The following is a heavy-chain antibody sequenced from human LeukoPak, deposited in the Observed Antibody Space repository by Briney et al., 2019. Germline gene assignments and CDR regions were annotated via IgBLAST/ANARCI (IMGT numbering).Heavy chain of an antibody. CDR3: ARGPLLYYYDSSGYYWGHYFDY. CDR2: INHSGST. Sequence: TSETLSLTCAVYGGSFSGYYWSWIRQPPGKGLEWVGEINHSGSTNYNPPLKSRVTISVDTSKNQFSLKLSSVTAADTAVYYCARGPLLYYYDSSGYYWGHYFDYWGQGTLVTVSS. V-gene: IGHV4-34*01. D-gene: IGHD3-22*01. CDR1: GGSFSGYY. J-gene: IGHJ4*02.